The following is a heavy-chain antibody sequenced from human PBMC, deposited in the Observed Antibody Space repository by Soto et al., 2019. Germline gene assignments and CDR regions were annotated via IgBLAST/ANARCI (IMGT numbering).Heavy chain of an antibody. V-gene: IGHV1-3*01. Sequence: ASVKVSCKASGYTFTSYAMHWVRQAPGQRLEWMGWINAGNGNTKYSQKFQGRVTITRDTSASTAYMELSSLRSEDTAVYYCARPLSIAARGVRDAFDSWGQGTMVTVSS. CDR1: GYTFTSYA. CDR2: INAGNGNT. D-gene: IGHD6-6*01. CDR3: ARPLSIAARGVRDAFDS. J-gene: IGHJ3*02.